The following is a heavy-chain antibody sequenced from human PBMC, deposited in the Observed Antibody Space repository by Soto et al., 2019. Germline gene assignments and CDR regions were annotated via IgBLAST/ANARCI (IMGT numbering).Heavy chain of an antibody. D-gene: IGHD2-2*02. CDR2: ISSRSDI. Sequence: XGSLRLSCLGSGFTFSTYSINWVRQAPGKGLEWVSSISSRSDIYYADSVKGRFTISRDNAKNSVSLQMNSLRAEDTAVYYCAREYTAWPLAYGLDVWGQGTTLTVS. CDR1: GFTFSTYS. CDR3: AREYTAWPLAYGLDV. J-gene: IGHJ6*02. V-gene: IGHV3-21*01.